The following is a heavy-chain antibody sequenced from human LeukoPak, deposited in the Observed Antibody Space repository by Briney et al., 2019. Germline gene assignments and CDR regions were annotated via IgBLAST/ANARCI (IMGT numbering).Heavy chain of an antibody. CDR2: IYPDDSNT. J-gene: IGHJ2*01. V-gene: IGHV5-51*01. CDR3: ARPLDFGGNSNWYFDL. D-gene: IGHD4-23*01. Sequence: GESLKISCQGSGYNFPIYWIGWVRQMPGQGLEWMGIIYPDDSNTIYGPSFQGQVTISADKSINTAYLEWSSLKASDTAMYYCARPLDFGGNSNWYFDLWGRGTLLTVSS. CDR1: GYNFPIYW.